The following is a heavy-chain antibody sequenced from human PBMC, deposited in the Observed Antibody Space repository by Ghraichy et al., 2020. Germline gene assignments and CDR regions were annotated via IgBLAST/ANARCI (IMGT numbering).Heavy chain of an antibody. CDR1: GFNFRDYY. J-gene: IGHJ5*02. V-gene: IGHV3-11*06. CDR3: VRECQELGKSGFDL. D-gene: IGHD1-7*01. CDR2: ISRNGRDR. Sequence: GGSLRLSCAASGFNFRDYYMSWIRQAPGKGQERVALISRNGRDRNYADSVRGRFTISSDNAKSALFLQVNTLRAEDTAVYYCVRECQELGKSGFDLLGQGTPVTVSS.